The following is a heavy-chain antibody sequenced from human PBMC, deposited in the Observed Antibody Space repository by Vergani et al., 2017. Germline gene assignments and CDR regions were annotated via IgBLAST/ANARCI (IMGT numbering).Heavy chain of an antibody. CDR3: AKDLGGCNNISCSYYMDV. D-gene: IGHD2/OR15-2a*01. J-gene: IGHJ6*03. Sequence: QGQLVETGGGVVQPGRSLRLSCAASGFRFSSSGMNWVCQAPGKGLGWVAVIWYDGSNKYYADSVKGRFTISRDNSQNTVHLQMNSLRVDDTAVYYCAKDLGGCNNISCSYYMDVWGKGTTVTV. CDR2: IWYDGSNK. CDR1: GFRFSSSG. V-gene: IGHV3-33*06.